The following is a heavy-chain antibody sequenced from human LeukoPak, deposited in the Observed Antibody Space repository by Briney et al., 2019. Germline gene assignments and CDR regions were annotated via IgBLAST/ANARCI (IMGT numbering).Heavy chain of an antibody. V-gene: IGHV4-59*01. D-gene: IGHD3-9*01. CDR1: GGSISTYY. CDR3: ARKYYDILTGYYNMIDY. J-gene: IGHJ4*02. Sequence: SETLSLTCTVSGGSISTYYWSWIRQPPGKGLEWIGYIYYSGSTNYNPSLKSRVTISVDTFKNQFSLKLSSVTAADTAVYYCARKYYDILTGYYNMIDYWGQGTLVTVSS. CDR2: IYYSGST.